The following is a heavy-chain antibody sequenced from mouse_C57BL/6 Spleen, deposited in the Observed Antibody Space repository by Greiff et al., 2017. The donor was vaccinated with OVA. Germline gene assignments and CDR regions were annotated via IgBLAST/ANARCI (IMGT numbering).Heavy chain of an antibody. CDR3: ARERGSGYHYAMDY. CDR2: IYPGDGDT. Sequence: VQLQQSGAELVKPGASVKLSCKASGYAFSSYWMNWVKQRPGKGLEWIGQIYPGDGDTNYNGKFKGKATLTAANSSSTAYMQLSSLTSEDSAVYFCARERGSGYHYAMDYWGQGTSVTVSS. D-gene: IGHD3-2*02. J-gene: IGHJ4*01. V-gene: IGHV1-80*01. CDR1: GYAFSSYW.